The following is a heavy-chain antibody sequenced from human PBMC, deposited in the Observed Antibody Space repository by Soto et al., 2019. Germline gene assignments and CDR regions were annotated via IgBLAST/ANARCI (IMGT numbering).Heavy chain of an antibody. J-gene: IGHJ5*02. CDR3: ARALAAADSWDNWFEP. CDR2: IIPIFGTA. V-gene: IGHV1-69*13. Sequence: SVKVSCKASGWTFSSYAISWVRQAPGQGLEWMGGIIPIFGTANYAQKFQGRVTITADESTSTAYMELSSLRSEDTAVYYCARALAAADSWDNWFEPLGQGTLVIVSS. CDR1: GWTFSSYA. D-gene: IGHD6-13*01.